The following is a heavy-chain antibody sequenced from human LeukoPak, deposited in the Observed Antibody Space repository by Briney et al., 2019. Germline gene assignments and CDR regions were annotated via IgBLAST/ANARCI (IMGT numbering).Heavy chain of an antibody. CDR1: AFTFSRFS. Sequence: PGGSLRLSCATYAFTFSRFSFRWVRQAPGKGREWVASIYVTGNYIYYADSVKGRVTISRDNAKNSVFLQMNSLRVEDTAVYYCEREFNTIGNFDYWGQGALVTVSS. J-gene: IGHJ4*02. D-gene: IGHD1-14*01. V-gene: IGHV3-21*01. CDR2: IYVTGNYI. CDR3: EREFNTIGNFDY.